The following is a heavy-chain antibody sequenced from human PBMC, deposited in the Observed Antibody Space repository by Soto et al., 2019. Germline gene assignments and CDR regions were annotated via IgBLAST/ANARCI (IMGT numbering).Heavy chain of an antibody. D-gene: IGHD6-19*01. CDR3: AHIVVAGLGYYFDY. CDR1: GFSLSSTRMA. V-gene: IGHV2-5*02. J-gene: IGHJ4*02. Sequence: QITLKESGPTLVKPTQTLTLTCTFSGFSLSSTRMAVGWIRQPPGKALEWLALIYWDYDKRYSPFLKSRLTITKDTSKNQVVLTMSHMDPVDTARYYCAHIVVAGLGYYFDYWGQGTLVTVSS. CDR2: IYWDYDK.